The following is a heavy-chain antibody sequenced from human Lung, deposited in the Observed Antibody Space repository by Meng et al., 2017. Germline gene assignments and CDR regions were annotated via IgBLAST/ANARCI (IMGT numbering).Heavy chain of an antibody. CDR2: IYRGGSI. CDR3: ASSGPYSNFDF. D-gene: IGHD2-15*01. Sequence: GGSLRLSCEVSGFTVSTNYMTWVRQAPGKGLEWVSVIYRGGSIHYADSVKGRFTISGDDSKNTLYLQLNRLRADDTALYFCASSGPYSNFDFWGQGNLVTVSS. V-gene: IGHV3-53*01. J-gene: IGHJ4*02. CDR1: GFTVSTNY.